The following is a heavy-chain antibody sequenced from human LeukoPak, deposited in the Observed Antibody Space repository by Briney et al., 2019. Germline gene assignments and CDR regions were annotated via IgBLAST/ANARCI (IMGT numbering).Heavy chain of an antibody. CDR3: ARRTALEQYFDY. Sequence: GGTLRLSCAASGFSFSSLAMSWVRQTPGKGLEWVSAITGSGGNTYYADSVKGRFTISRDNSKNTLYLQMNSMRADDTAVYYCARRTALEQYFDYWGQGTLVTVSS. D-gene: IGHD1/OR15-1a*01. J-gene: IGHJ4*02. V-gene: IGHV3-23*01. CDR1: GFSFSSLA. CDR2: ITGSGGNT.